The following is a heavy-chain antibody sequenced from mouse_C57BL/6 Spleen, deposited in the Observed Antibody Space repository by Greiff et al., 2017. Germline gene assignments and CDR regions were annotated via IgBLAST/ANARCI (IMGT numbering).Heavy chain of an antibody. J-gene: IGHJ1*03. D-gene: IGHD1-1*01. CDR3: ARYYGSRGTDWYIDV. Sequence: VQLQQSVAELVRPGASVKLSCTASGFNIKNTYMHWVQQRPEQGLEWIGRIDPANGNTKYAPTVQGQATITADTSSNTAYLQLSSLTSEDTAIYNCARYYGSRGTDWYIDVWGTGTTVTVSS. CDR1: GFNIKNTY. V-gene: IGHV14-3*01. CDR2: IDPANGNT.